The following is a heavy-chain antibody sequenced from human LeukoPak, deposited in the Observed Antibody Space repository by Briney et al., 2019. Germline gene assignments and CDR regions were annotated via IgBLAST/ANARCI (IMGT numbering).Heavy chain of an antibody. CDR3: ARGPPEGSGYSLPFDY. CDR1: GGSFSGYY. D-gene: IGHD3-22*01. Sequence: SETLSLTCAVYGGSFSGYYWSWIRQPPGKGLEWIGEINHSGSTNYNPSLKSRVTISVDTSKNQFSLKLSSVTAADTAVYYCARGPPEGSGYSLPFDYWGQGTLVTVSS. CDR2: INHSGST. J-gene: IGHJ4*02. V-gene: IGHV4-34*01.